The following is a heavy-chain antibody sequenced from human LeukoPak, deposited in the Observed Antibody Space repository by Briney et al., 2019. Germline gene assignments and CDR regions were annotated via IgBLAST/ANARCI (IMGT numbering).Heavy chain of an antibody. CDR1: GFTFSSYA. CDR3: AKGFRVVPAAIRAHDAFDI. CDR2: ISGSGGST. D-gene: IGHD2-2*02. J-gene: IGHJ3*02. Sequence: GGSLRLSCAASGFTFSSYAMSWVRQAPGKGLEWVSAISGSGGSTYYADSVKGRFTISRDNSKNTLYLQMNSLRAEDTAVYYCAKGFRVVPAAIRAHDAFDIWGQGTMVTVSS. V-gene: IGHV3-23*01.